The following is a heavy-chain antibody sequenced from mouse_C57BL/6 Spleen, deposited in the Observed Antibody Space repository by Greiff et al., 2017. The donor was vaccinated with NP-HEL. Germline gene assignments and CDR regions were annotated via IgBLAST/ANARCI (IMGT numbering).Heavy chain of an antibody. D-gene: IGHD2-1*01. CDR3: ARRNYAY. CDR1: GFTFSSYG. CDR2: ISSGGSYT. Sequence: EVKLQESGGDLVKPGGSLKLSCAASGFTFSSYGMSWVRQTPDKRLEWVATISSGGSYTYYPDSVKGRFTISRDNAKNTLYLQMSSLKSEDTAMYYCARRNYAYWGQGTLVTVSA. V-gene: IGHV5-6*02. J-gene: IGHJ3*01.